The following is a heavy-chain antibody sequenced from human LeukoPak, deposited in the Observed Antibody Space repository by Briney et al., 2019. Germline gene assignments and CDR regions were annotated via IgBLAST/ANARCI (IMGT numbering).Heavy chain of an antibody. Sequence: PGGSLRLSCAASGFTFSRYSINWVRQAPGRGLEWVSYIDSTSSPIYYTHSVKGRFTVSRDNAKNSLYLQMNSLRAEDTAVCYCTRQGVFGEVDYWGQGILVTVSS. CDR2: IDSTSSPI. CDR1: GFTFSRYS. D-gene: IGHD3-10*02. J-gene: IGHJ4*02. V-gene: IGHV3-48*01. CDR3: TRQGVFGEVDY.